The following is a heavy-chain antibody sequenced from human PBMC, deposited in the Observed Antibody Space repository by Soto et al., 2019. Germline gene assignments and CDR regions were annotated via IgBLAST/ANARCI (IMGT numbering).Heavy chain of an antibody. J-gene: IGHJ4*02. D-gene: IGHD1-1*01. CDR2: ISPRGDST. CDR1: GYTFTNFY. CDR3: ARNVSFGERRGPNYFDY. Sequence: QVQLVQSGAEVKKPGASVRISCKASGYTFTNFYLHWVRQAPGQGLEWMGIISPRGDSTWYAQKVQGRVTMTRDTATSTVYMEVSGLRAEDTAIYYCARNVSFGERRGPNYFDYWGQGTLLTVSS. V-gene: IGHV1-46*01.